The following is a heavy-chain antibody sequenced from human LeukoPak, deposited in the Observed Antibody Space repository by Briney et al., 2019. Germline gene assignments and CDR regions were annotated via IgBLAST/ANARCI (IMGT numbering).Heavy chain of an antibody. CDR1: GASVSSSSYY. CDR3: ATRRSGSHPYY. CDR2: IFYSGST. D-gene: IGHD1-26*01. V-gene: IGHV4-39*01. Sequence: PSETLPLTCTVSGASVSSSSYYWEWIRQPPGKGLEWVGSIFYSGSTSYNPSLKSRVTMSVDTSKNQFSLGLSSVTATDTAVYYCATRRSGSHPYYWGQGTLVTVSS. J-gene: IGHJ4*02.